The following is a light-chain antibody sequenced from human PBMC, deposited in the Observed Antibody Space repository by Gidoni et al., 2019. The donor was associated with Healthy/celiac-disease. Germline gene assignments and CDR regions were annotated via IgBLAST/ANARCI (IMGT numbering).Light chain of an antibody. J-gene: IGLJ2*01. CDR2: DDR. Sequence: SYVLTQPPSVSVAPGKTARITCGGNNIGSTSVHWYQQKPGQAPVLVVYDDRDRPSGIPERFSGSNSGNTATLTISRVEAVDEADYYCQVWDSSSDHVVFGGGTKLTVL. V-gene: IGLV3-21*03. CDR3: QVWDSSSDHVV. CDR1: NIGSTS.